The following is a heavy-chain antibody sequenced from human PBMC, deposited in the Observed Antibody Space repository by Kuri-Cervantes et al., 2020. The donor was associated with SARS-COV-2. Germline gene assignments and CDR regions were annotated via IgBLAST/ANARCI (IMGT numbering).Heavy chain of an antibody. J-gene: IGHJ6*03. D-gene: IGHD3-22*01. Sequence: GESLKISCAASGFTFSSYWMSWVRQAPGKGLEWVANIKQDGSEKYYVDSVKGRFTISRDNAKNSLYLQMNSLRAEDTAVYYCARGFYYDSSGPAGGVDYMDVWGKGTTVTVSS. CDR3: ARGFYYDSSGPAGGVDYMDV. CDR2: IKQDGSEK. V-gene: IGHV3-7*01. CDR1: GFTFSSYW.